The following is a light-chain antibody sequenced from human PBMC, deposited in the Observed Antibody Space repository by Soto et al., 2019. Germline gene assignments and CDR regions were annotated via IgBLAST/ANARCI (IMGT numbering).Light chain of an antibody. Sequence: QSVLTQPRSVSGSPGQSFTISCTGTSSDVGGYNYVSWYQQHPGKAPKVMIYDVSERPSGVPDRFSGSKSGNTASLTISGLQAEDEADYYCCSYAGSPRYVLGTGTKVTVL. V-gene: IGLV2-11*01. CDR3: CSYAGSPRYV. CDR2: DVS. J-gene: IGLJ1*01. CDR1: SSDVGGYNY.